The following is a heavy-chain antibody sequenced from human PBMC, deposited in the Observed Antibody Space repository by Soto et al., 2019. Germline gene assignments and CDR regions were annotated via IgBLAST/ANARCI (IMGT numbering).Heavy chain of an antibody. D-gene: IGHD4-17*01. CDR2: IYYSGST. Sequence: SSETLSLTCTVSGGSISSYYGSWIRQPPGKGLEWIGYIYYSGSTNYNPSLKSRVTISVDTSKNQFSLKLSSVTAADTAVYYCASLPFVYGAVDYWGQGTLVTVSS. J-gene: IGHJ4*02. CDR1: GGSISSYY. CDR3: ASLPFVYGAVDY. V-gene: IGHV4-59*01.